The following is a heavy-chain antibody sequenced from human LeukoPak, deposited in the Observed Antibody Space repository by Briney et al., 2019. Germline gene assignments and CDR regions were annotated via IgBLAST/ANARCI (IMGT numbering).Heavy chain of an antibody. V-gene: IGHV3-7*01. J-gene: IGHJ3*02. CDR2: IKQDGSEK. Sequence: GGSLRLSCAASGFMFRTYWMSWVRQAPGKGLEWVANIKQDGSEKYYVDSVKGRFTISRDNAKNSLYLQMNSLRAEDTAVYYCARGRDYGDYFYAFDIWGQGTMVTVSS. D-gene: IGHD4-17*01. CDR1: GFMFRTYW. CDR3: ARGRDYGDYFYAFDI.